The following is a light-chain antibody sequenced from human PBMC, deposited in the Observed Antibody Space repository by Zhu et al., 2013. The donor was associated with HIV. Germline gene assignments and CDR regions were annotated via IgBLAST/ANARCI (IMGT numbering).Light chain of an antibody. J-gene: IGLJ3*02. CDR1: KLGQKY. CDR2: QHT. CDR3: SSYTSSSTLKV. V-gene: IGLV3-1*01. Sequence: SYELTQPPSVSVSPGQTASITCSGDKLGQKYTSWYQQRPGQSPLMVIYQHTRRPSGVSNRFSGSKSGNTASLTISGLQAEDEGDYYCSSYTSSSTLKVFGGGTKLTVL.